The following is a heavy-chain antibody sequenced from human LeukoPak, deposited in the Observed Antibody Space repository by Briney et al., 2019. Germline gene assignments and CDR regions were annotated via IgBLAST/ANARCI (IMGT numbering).Heavy chain of an antibody. V-gene: IGHV3-33*01. D-gene: IGHD2-2*02. CDR3: ARRSRYCSSTSCYRSVDTAMVNYYYYGMDV. CDR2: IWYDGSNK. CDR1: GFTFSSYG. J-gene: IGHJ6*02. Sequence: GRSLRLSCAASGFTFSSYGMHWVRQAPGKRLEWVAVIWYDGSNKYYADSVKGRFTISRDNSKNTLYLQMNSLRAEDTTVYYCARRSRYCSSTSCYRSVDTAMVNYYYYGMDVWGQGTTVTVSS.